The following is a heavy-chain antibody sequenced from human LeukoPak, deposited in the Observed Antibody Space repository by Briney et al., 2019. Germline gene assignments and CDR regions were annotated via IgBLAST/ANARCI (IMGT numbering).Heavy chain of an antibody. CDR3: ATVDLIHPGAFDI. CDR1: GYTLTELS. CDR2: FYPEDGET. D-gene: IGHD2-8*01. Sequence: ASVKVSCKVSGYTLTELSMHWVRQAPGKGLEWMGGFYPEDGETIYAQKFQGRVTMTEDTSTDTAYMELSSLRSEDTAVYYCATVDLIHPGAFDIWGQGTRVTVSS. V-gene: IGHV1-24*01. J-gene: IGHJ3*02.